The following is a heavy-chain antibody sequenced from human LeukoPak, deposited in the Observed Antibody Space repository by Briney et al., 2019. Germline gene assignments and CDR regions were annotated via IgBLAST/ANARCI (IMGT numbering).Heavy chain of an antibody. D-gene: IGHD6-13*01. Sequence: GGSLRLSCAASGFTFSSYAMSWVRQAPGKGLEWVSAISGSGGSTYYADSVKGRFTISRDNSKNTLYLQMNSLRAEDTAVYYCARDSSSWQTYWYFDLWGRGTLVTVSS. CDR2: ISGSGGST. CDR1: GFTFSSYA. CDR3: ARDSSSWQTYWYFDL. V-gene: IGHV3-23*01. J-gene: IGHJ2*01.